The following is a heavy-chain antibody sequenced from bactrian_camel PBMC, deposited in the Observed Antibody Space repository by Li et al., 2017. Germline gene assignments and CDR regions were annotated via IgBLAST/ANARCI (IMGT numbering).Heavy chain of an antibody. Sequence: HVQLVESGGGSVQAGGSLTLSCVATTGYSYPTYCMAWFRQGPGKEREGVAFIDDGGNRRGYADSVKGRFTIHKDNAKNTVYLQMNSLQPEDTAVYYCARDLSGVVTEPHWGQGTQVTVS. CDR3: ARDLSGVVTEPH. J-gene: IGHJ4*01. D-gene: IGHD2*01. CDR2: IDDGGNRR. V-gene: IGHV3S1*01. CDR1: GYSYPTYC.